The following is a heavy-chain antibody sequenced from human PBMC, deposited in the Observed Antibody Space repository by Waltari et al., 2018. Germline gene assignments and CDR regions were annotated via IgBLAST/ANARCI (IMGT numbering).Heavy chain of an antibody. CDR3: ARTSGAAAGKFDY. D-gene: IGHD6-13*01. CDR1: GTSISNYY. Sequence: QVQLQESGPGLVKPSETLSLTCTVSGTSISNYYWTWIRQPPGKGLEWLGYSSDSGSTSYNPSIKSRVTISGDTSKNHFSLKLSSVTAADTAVYYCARTSGAAAGKFDYWGQGTLVTVSS. J-gene: IGHJ4*02. CDR2: SSDSGST. V-gene: IGHV4-59*01.